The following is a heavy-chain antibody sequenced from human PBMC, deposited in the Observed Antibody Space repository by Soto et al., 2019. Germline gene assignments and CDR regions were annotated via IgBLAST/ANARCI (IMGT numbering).Heavy chain of an antibody. V-gene: IGHV3-23*01. CDR3: AQDLRDYERPGIFDY. J-gene: IGHJ4*02. CDR1: GFTFSSYA. Sequence: EVQLLESGGGLVQPGGSLRLSCAASGFTFSSYAMSWVRQAPGKGLEWVSAISGSGGSTYYADSVKGRFTISRDNSKNTLYLQMNSLRAEDTAVYYCAQDLRDYERPGIFDYWGQGTLVTVSS. D-gene: IGHD4-17*01. CDR2: ISGSGGST.